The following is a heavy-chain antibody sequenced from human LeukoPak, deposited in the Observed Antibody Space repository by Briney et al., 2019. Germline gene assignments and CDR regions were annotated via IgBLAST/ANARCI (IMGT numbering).Heavy chain of an antibody. J-gene: IGHJ5*02. Sequence: PSETLSLTCTVSGGSISSSSYSWGWIRQPPGKGLEWIGSIYYSGSTYYNPSLKSRVTISVDTSKNQFSLKLGSVTAADTAVYYCARWQYSSSSAWFDPWGQGTLVTVSS. CDR3: ARWQYSSSSAWFDP. CDR2: IYYSGST. CDR1: GGSISSSSYS. V-gene: IGHV4-39*01. D-gene: IGHD6-6*01.